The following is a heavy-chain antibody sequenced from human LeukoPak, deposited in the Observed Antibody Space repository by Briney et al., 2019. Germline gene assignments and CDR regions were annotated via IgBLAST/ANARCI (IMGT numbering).Heavy chain of an antibody. V-gene: IGHV7-4-1*02. D-gene: IGHD2-21*01. Sequence: VASVKVSCKASGYTFTTYAINWVRQAPGQGLEWMGWINTNTGNPTYVQGFTGRLVFSLDTSVSTAYLQISSLKAEDTAVYYCARDIPGSLFDYWGQGTLVTVSS. CDR3: ARDIPGSLFDY. CDR1: GYTFTTYA. CDR2: INTNTGNP. J-gene: IGHJ4*02.